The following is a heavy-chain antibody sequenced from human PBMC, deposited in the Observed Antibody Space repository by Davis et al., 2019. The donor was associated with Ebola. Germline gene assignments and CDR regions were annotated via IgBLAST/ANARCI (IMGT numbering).Heavy chain of an antibody. J-gene: IGHJ4*02. Sequence: GSLRLSCIVSGGSISSYYWNWIRQPPGKGLEWIGYVYNSGSPNYNPSLKSRVTMSVDTSKNQFSMRLTSVTAADTAVYFCARAHSGYDPFHYWGQGALVTVSS. V-gene: IGHV4-59*01. CDR1: GGSISSYY. CDR3: ARAHSGYDPFHY. CDR2: VYNSGSP. D-gene: IGHD5-12*01.